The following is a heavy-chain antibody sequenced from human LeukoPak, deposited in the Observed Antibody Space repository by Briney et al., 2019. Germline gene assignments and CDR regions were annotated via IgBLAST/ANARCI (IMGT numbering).Heavy chain of an antibody. Sequence: PSQTLSLTCTVSGGSISSGGYYWSWIRQPPGKGLEWIGYIYHSGSTYYNPSLKSRVTISVDTSKNQFSLKLSSVTAADTAVYYCARTVRGVTFDYWGQGTLVTVSS. V-gene: IGHV4-30-2*01. J-gene: IGHJ4*02. D-gene: IGHD3-10*01. CDR3: ARTVRGVTFDY. CDR1: GGSISSGGYY. CDR2: IYHSGST.